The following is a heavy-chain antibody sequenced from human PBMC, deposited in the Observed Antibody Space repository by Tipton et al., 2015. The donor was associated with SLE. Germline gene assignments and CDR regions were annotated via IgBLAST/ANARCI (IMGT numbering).Heavy chain of an antibody. CDR3: ARTVAGGIDV. CDR1: GFTFSSYS. D-gene: IGHD6-19*01. V-gene: IGHV3-21*01. J-gene: IGHJ4*02. Sequence: GFLRLSCAASGFTFSSYSMNWVRQAPGKGLEWVSSISSSSSYIYYADSVKGRFTISRENTKNSLYLQMNSLRAEDTAVYYCARTVAGGIDVWGQGTLVTVSS. CDR2: ISSSSSYI.